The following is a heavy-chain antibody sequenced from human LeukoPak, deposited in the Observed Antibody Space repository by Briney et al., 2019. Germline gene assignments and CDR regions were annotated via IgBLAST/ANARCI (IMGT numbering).Heavy chain of an antibody. CDR3: ARGGRVYDILTGNDY. V-gene: IGHV1-2*02. CDR1: GYTFTGYY. J-gene: IGHJ4*02. Sequence: ASVKVSCKASGYTFTGYYMHWVRQAPGQGLEWTGWINPNSGGTNYAQKFQGRVTMTRDTSISTAYMELSRLRSDDTAVYYCARGGRVYDILTGNDYWGQGTLVTVSS. D-gene: IGHD3-9*01. CDR2: INPNSGGT.